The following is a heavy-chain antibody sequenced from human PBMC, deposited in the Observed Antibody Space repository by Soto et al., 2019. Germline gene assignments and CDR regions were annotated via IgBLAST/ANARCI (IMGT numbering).Heavy chain of an antibody. V-gene: IGHV3-33*01. CDR3: ARGYSSGYSAFDY. CDR2: IWYDGNNA. J-gene: IGHJ4*02. D-gene: IGHD3-22*01. CDR1: GFTFSNYG. Sequence: GGSLRLSCAASGFTFSNYGMHWVRQAPGKGLEWVAIIWYDGNNAYYADSVKVRFTISRDNSKNTVYLQMSSLRAEDTAVYYCARGYSSGYSAFDYGGQGILVTVSS.